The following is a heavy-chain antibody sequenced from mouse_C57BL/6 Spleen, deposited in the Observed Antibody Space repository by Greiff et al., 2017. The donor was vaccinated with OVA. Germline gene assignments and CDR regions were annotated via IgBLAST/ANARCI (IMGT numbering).Heavy chain of an antibody. V-gene: IGHV14-1*01. CDR1: GFNIKDYY. D-gene: IGHD2-5*01. CDR2: IDPEDGDT. Sequence: VQLQQSGAELVRPGASVKLSCTASGFNIKDYYMHWVKQRPEQGLEWIGRIDPEDGDTDYAPKFQGKATMTADTSSNTAYLQLSSLTSEDTAVYYCTKDYSNLYFDYWGQGTTLTVSS. CDR3: TKDYSNLYFDY. J-gene: IGHJ2*01.